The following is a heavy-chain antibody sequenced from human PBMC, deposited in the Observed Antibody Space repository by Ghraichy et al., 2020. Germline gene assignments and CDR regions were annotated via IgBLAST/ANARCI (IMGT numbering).Heavy chain of an antibody. CDR3: ASSTWKKVDH. J-gene: IGHJ4*02. D-gene: IGHD1-1*01. CDR2: GYRSGSA. CDR1: GASISSTNW. Sequence: SETLSLTCAVSGASISSTNWCTWVRQPPGKGLEWIGEGYRSGSANYNPSLKSRVTISVDKSTNQFSLKLNSVTAADTAVYYCASSTWKKVDHWGQGVLVTVSS. V-gene: IGHV4-4*02.